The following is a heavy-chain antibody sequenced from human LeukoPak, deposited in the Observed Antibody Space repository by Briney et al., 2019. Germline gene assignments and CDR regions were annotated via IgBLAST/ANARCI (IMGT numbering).Heavy chain of an antibody. CDR2: IRYDGSNK. V-gene: IGHV3-30*02. CDR3: AKDHMGDYYDSSGYYYFDY. Sequence: GGSLRLSCAASGFTFRTYSMNWVRQAPGKGLEWVAFIRYDGSNKYYADSVKGRFTISRDNSKNTLYLQMNSLRAEDTAVYYCAKDHMGDYYDSSGYYYFDYWGQGTLVTVSS. D-gene: IGHD3-22*01. CDR1: GFTFRTYS. J-gene: IGHJ4*02.